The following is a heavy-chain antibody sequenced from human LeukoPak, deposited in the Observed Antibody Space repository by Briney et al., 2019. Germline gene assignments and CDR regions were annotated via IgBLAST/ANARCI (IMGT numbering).Heavy chain of an antibody. Sequence: SETLSLTCTVSGGSISSYYWSWIRRPPGKGLEWIGYIYYSGSTNYNPSLKSRVTISVDTSKNQFSLKLSSVTAADTAVYYCARAGIAARRHAFDIWGQGTMVTVSS. D-gene: IGHD6-6*01. CDR1: GGSISSYY. CDR2: IYYSGST. V-gene: IGHV4-59*01. J-gene: IGHJ3*02. CDR3: ARAGIAARRHAFDI.